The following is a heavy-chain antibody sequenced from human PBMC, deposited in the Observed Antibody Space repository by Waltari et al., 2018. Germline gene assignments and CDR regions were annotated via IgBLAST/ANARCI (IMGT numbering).Heavy chain of an antibody. V-gene: IGHV3-48*02. CDR2: ISGKRRTI. CDR3: ARDDHTGWVAGGEY. D-gene: IGHD6-19*01. Sequence: EVQLVASWGGVVEPGGFLRLSCEGDGFTFVIESMNWGRQAPGKGLELVSYISGKRRTIYYAYFVKGRFNIPRENAKNSLYLQINSLRDEDTAVYYCARDDHTGWVAGGEYWGQGALVTVSS. CDR1: GFTFVIES. J-gene: IGHJ4*02.